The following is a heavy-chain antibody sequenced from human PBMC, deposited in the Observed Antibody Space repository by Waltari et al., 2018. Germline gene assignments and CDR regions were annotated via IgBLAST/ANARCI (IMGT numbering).Heavy chain of an antibody. CDR3: AREGDSSSWVGY. D-gene: IGHD6-13*01. CDR2: IRQEGVGI. Sequence: EVQLVESGGGLVQPGGSLRLSCAASGFTFSSYWMSWVRQAPGKGLDGGANIRQEGVGINYVDVGKGRFTSSRANAKNALYLQMHSRRAEATAVYYCAREGDSSSWVGYWGPGTLVTVSS. V-gene: IGHV3-7*01. CDR1: GFTFSSYW. J-gene: IGHJ4*02.